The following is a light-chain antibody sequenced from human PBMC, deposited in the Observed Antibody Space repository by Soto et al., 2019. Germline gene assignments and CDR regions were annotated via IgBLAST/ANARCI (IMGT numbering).Light chain of an antibody. CDR3: QQRSNWPPALT. Sequence: EIVLTQSPATLSLSPGERATLSCRASQSVSSYLAWYQQKPGQAPRLLIYDASNRATGIPARFSGSGSGTDFTLTISSLEPQDVAVCYCQQRSNWPPALTFGGGTKVEIK. CDR1: QSVSSY. CDR2: DAS. V-gene: IGKV3-11*01. J-gene: IGKJ4*01.